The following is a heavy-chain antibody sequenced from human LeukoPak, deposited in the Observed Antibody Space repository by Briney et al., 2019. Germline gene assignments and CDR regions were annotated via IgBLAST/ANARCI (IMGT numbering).Heavy chain of an antibody. Sequence: GGSLRLSCAASVCTFSNACMSWVRQAPGKGLEWVGHIKSKTDGRTADFAAPVKGRFTISRDDSENTLFLQMNSLKTEDTAVYYCTTGTWIQLWLPDYWGQGTLVTVSS. CDR1: VCTFSNAC. D-gene: IGHD5-18*01. CDR2: IKSKTDGRTA. V-gene: IGHV3-15*01. CDR3: TTGTWIQLWLPDY. J-gene: IGHJ4*02.